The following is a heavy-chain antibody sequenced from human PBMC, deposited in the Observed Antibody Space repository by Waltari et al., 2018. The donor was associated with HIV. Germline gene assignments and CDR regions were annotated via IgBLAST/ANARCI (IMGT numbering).Heavy chain of an antibody. J-gene: IGHJ5*02. D-gene: IGHD1-26*01. Sequence: EVHMVASGGGLVKRGGSLRLSCAASGFSFSSYRLNWVRQAPGKGLEWVSSISSSSNFIYYANSVKGRFTISRDNAKNSLYLQMNSLRAEDTAVYYCARDGGSPPNRWFDPWGQGTLVTVSS. CDR3: ARDGGSPPNRWFDP. CDR1: GFSFSSYR. V-gene: IGHV3-21*01. CDR2: ISSSSNFI.